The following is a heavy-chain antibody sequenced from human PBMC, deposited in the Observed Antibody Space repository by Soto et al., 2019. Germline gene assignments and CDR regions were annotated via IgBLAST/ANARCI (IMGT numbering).Heavy chain of an antibody. D-gene: IGHD1-1*01. CDR2: IKSKRDGGAR. V-gene: IGHV3-15*01. Sequence: EVQVVESGGDLVKPGGSLRLSCVTSGFMFSSAWMNWVRQAPGKGLEWVGRIKSKRDGGARDYAEPVKGRFSISRDDSKNTGFLQMNSLRAEETAVYYCVEGWNDFWGQGTLVTVSS. J-gene: IGHJ4*02. CDR3: VEGWNDF. CDR1: GFMFSSAW.